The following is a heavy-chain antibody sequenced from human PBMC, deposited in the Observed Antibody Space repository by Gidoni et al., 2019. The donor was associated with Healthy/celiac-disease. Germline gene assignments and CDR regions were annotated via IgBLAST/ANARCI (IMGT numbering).Heavy chain of an antibody. V-gene: IGHV4-39*01. CDR1: GGSISSSSYY. D-gene: IGHD3-9*01. Sequence: QLQLQESGPGLVKPSETLSLTCTVSGGSISSSSYYWGWIRQPPGKGLEWIGSIYYSGSTYYNPSLKSRVTISVDTSKNQFSLKLSSVTAADTAVYYCARATGYYNYGMDVWGQGTTVTVSS. CDR2: IYYSGST. J-gene: IGHJ6*02. CDR3: ARATGYYNYGMDV.